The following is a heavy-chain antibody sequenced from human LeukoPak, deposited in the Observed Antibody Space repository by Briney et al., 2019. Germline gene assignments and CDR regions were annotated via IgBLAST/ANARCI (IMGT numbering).Heavy chain of an antibody. Sequence: GGSLRLSCAASGFTFSNYAMAWVRQAPGKEPEWVSVITGGGADTYQIDSVKGRFTISRDNSKNTLYLQMNSLRAEDTAVYFCAKGTLGHCNGASCYPLDYWGQGALVTVSS. J-gene: IGHJ4*02. CDR3: AKGTLGHCNGASCYPLDY. CDR2: ITGGGADT. CDR1: GFTFSNYA. V-gene: IGHV3-23*01. D-gene: IGHD2-15*01.